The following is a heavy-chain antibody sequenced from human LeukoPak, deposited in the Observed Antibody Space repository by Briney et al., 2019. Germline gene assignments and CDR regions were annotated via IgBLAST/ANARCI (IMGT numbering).Heavy chain of an antibody. J-gene: IGHJ3*01. V-gene: IGHV1-46*01. CDR3: ARGRHYYESSDYYYEGDAFDV. CDR1: GDTFSSYY. Sequence: ASVKVSCKASGDTFSSYYMHWVRRAPGEGLEWMGIINPSAGSITYAQMFQGRVTMTGDMSTSTVYMELSSLRSEDTSVYYCARGRHYYESSDYYYEGDAFDVWGQGTMVTVSS. CDR2: INPSAGSI. D-gene: IGHD3-22*01.